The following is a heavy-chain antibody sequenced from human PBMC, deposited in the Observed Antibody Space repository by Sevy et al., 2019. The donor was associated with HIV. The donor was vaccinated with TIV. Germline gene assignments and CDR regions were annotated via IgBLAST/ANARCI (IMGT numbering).Heavy chain of an antibody. CDR1: GFSFSTYA. CDR3: ARDLCTGGVCPRWGYYYYGMDV. Sequence: GGSLRLSCAASGFSFSTYAMNWVRQAPGKGLEWVSSVSSSSTYIYYADSVKGRFTISRENAKNSMYLQMNSLGAEDTAVYYCARDLCTGGVCPRWGYYYYGMDVWGQGTTVTVSS. V-gene: IGHV3-21*06. D-gene: IGHD2-8*02. CDR2: VSSSSTYI. J-gene: IGHJ6*02.